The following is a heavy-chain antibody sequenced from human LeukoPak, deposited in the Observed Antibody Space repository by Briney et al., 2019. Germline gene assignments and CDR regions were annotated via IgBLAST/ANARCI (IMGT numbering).Heavy chain of an antibody. Sequence: ASVKVSCKASGYTFTGYYMHWVRQAPGQGLEWMGWINPNSGDTKIAQKFQGRVTMTRGTSISTAYMELSSLRSDDTAVYYCARGPNYYDSSGFHYRDWGQGTLVTVSS. CDR3: ARGPNYYDSSGFHYRD. D-gene: IGHD3-22*01. CDR2: INPNSGDT. V-gene: IGHV1-2*02. CDR1: GYTFTGYY. J-gene: IGHJ4*02.